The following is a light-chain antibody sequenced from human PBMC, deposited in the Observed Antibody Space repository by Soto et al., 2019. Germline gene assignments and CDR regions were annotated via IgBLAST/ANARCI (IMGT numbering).Light chain of an antibody. CDR1: SSNIGSNT. Sequence: QSVLTQPPSASGTPGQRVTISCSGSSSNIGSNTVNWYQQLPGTAPKLLIYSNNQRPSGVPDRFSGSKSGTSASLAISGPQSEDEADYYCAAWDDILNGVVFGGGTKVTVL. CDR3: AAWDDILNGVV. CDR2: SNN. J-gene: IGLJ2*01. V-gene: IGLV1-44*01.